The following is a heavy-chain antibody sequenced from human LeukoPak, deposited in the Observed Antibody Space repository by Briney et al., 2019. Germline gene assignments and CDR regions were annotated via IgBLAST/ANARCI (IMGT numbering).Heavy chain of an antibody. V-gene: IGHV3-30*01. D-gene: IGHD1-26*01. J-gene: IGHJ3*02. Sequence: PGGSLRLSCAASGFTFSAYAMHRVRQAPGKGLEWVAVISYDGSNKYYADSVKGRFTISGDKSKDTLYLQMNSLRPEDTAVYYCARGPGPIAGAKNPFDIWGQGTMVTVSS. CDR1: GFTFSAYA. CDR3: ARGPGPIAGAKNPFDI. CDR2: ISYDGSNK.